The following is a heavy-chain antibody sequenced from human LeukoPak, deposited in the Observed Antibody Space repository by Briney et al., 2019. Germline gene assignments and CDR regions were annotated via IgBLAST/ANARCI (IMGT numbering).Heavy chain of an antibody. CDR2: INWNSGRM. V-gene: IGHV3-9*01. CDR3: AKDGQRRAVSVVTYMDV. J-gene: IGHJ6*03. Sequence: PRRSLRLSCAAAGFTFDDYAMHWVRQAPGKGLEWVSTINWNSGRMEYADSGKARFTISRDNAKNSLYLQMNSLRDEDTALYYCAKDGQRRAVSVVTYMDVWGKGTTVTVSS. CDR1: GFTFDDYA. D-gene: IGHD6-19*01.